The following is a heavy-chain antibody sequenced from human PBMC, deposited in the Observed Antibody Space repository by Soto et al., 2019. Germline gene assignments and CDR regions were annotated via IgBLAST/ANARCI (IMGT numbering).Heavy chain of an antibody. J-gene: IGHJ5*02. CDR1: GFSFSRFA. CDR2: ISGSGVST. Sequence: GGSLRLSCTVSGFSFSRFAMSWVRQAPGKGLEWVSAISGSGVSTYYADSVKGRFTISRDNSKSTLYLQVETLIAEDTAVYYCASNGDRREGWLKWLDPWGQGTLVTVSS. V-gene: IGHV3-23*01. D-gene: IGHD4-17*01. CDR3: ASNGDRREGWLKWLDP.